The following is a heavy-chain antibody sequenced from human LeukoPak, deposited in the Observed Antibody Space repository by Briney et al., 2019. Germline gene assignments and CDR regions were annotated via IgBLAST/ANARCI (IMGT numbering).Heavy chain of an antibody. J-gene: IGHJ6*02. CDR2: IFYTGQA. D-gene: IGHD3-10*01. V-gene: IGHV4-59*02. Sequence: SETLSLTCTASGGSVSGHYWTRIRQPPGKGLEWIGQIFYTGQADYNPSLKSRITISVDTSRNQISLKLNSVTAADTAVYYCAKLGADYDMYVWGQGTTVAVSS. CDR1: GGSVSGHY. CDR3: AKLGADYDMYV.